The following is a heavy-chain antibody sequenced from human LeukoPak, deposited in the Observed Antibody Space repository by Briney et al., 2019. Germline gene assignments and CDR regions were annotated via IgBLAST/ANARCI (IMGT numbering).Heavy chain of an antibody. V-gene: IGHV4-38-2*02. CDR1: GYSISSGHY. CDR2: IDHSGST. Sequence: SETLSLTCSVSGYSISSGHYWGWIRQPPGKGLEWIGSIDHSGSTYYNPSLKSRVTISVDTSKNQFSLRLSSVTAADTAVYYCARENDGSGSWTMTYYYYYYMDVWGKGTTVTVSS. J-gene: IGHJ6*03. D-gene: IGHD3-10*01. CDR3: ARENDGSGSWTMTYYYYYYMDV.